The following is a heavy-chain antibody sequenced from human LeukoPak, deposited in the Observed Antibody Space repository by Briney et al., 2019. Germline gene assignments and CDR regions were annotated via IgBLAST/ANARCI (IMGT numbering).Heavy chain of an antibody. V-gene: IGHV4-34*01. CDR1: GFTFSSYE. D-gene: IGHD3-10*01. J-gene: IGHJ6*03. Sequence: GSLRLSCAASGFTFSSYEMNWVRQAPGKGLEWIGEINHSGSTNYNPSLKSRVTISVDTSKNQFSLKLSSVTAADTAVYYCARRRSYYYGSGWYYYMDVWGKGTTVTISS. CDR2: INHSGST. CDR3: ARRRSYYYGSGWYYYMDV.